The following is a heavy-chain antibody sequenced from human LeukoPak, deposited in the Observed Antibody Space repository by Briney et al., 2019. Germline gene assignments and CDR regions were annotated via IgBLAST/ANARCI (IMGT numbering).Heavy chain of an antibody. D-gene: IGHD2-2*01. V-gene: IGHV3-30-3*01. CDR2: ISYDGSNK. CDR1: GFTFSSYA. Sequence: GGSLRLSCAASGFTFSSYAMHWVRQAPGKGLEWVAVISYDGSNKYYADSVKGRFTISRDNSKNTLYLQMNSLRAEDTAVYYCARDDPADYYYYYYMDVWGKGTTVTVSS. J-gene: IGHJ6*03. CDR3: ARDDPADYYYYYYMDV.